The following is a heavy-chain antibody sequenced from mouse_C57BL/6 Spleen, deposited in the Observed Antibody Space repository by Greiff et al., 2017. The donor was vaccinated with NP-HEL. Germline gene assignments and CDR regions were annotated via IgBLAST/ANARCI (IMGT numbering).Heavy chain of an antibody. D-gene: IGHD1-1*01. J-gene: IGHJ1*03. CDR3: AIEGIYYWYFDV. CDR2: INPNNGGT. Sequence: VQLQQSGPELVKPGASVKISCKASGYTFTDYYMNWVKQSHGKSLEWIGDINPNNGGTNYNQKFKGKATLTVDKSSSTAYMQLSSLTSEDSAVYYCAIEGIYYWYFDVWGTGTTVTVSS. V-gene: IGHV1-26*01. CDR1: GYTFTDYY.